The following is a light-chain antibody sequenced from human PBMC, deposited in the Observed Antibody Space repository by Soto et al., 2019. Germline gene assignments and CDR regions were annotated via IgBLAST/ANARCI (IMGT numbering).Light chain of an antibody. Sequence: QAVVTQPPSVSGAPGQRVTISCTGSSSNIGAYDVHWYQQLPRTAPKLVIYGNSSRPPGVPDRFSGSKSGTSASLAITGLQAEDEADYYCQSYDSSLRVLFGGGTKLTVL. CDR1: SSNIGAYD. CDR2: GNS. J-gene: IGLJ2*01. V-gene: IGLV1-40*01. CDR3: QSYDSSLRVL.